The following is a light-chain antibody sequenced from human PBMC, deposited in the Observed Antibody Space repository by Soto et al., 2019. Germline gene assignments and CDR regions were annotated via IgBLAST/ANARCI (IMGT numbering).Light chain of an antibody. CDR3: LQHNSYPRT. J-gene: IGKJ1*01. CDR2: AAS. CDR1: QNIRNL. V-gene: IGKV1-17*01. Sequence: DIQMTQSPSTLSAAVGDSVTITCRASQNIRNLLAWYQQKPGKAPKRLIYAASSLQSGVPSRFSGSGSGTEFTLTISSLQPEDFATYYCLQHNSYPRTFGQGTKVDIK.